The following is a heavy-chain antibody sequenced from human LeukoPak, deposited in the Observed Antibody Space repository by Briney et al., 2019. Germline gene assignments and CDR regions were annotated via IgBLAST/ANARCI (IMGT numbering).Heavy chain of an antibody. Sequence: QAGGSLRLSCAASGFTFSSYWMSWVRQAPGKGLEWVANIKQDGSEKYYVDSVKGRFTISRVNAKNSLYLQMNSLRAEDTAVYYCARENMAYSSSWHTVPDYWGQGTLVTVSS. CDR3: ARENMAYSSSWHTVPDY. V-gene: IGHV3-7*01. CDR2: IKQDGSEK. D-gene: IGHD6-13*01. CDR1: GFTFSSYW. J-gene: IGHJ4*02.